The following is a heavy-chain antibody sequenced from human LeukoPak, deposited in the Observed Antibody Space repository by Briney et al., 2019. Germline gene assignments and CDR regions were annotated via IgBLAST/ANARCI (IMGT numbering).Heavy chain of an antibody. Sequence: ASVKVSCKASGYTFTSYDINWVRQATGQGLEWMGWMNPNSGNTGYAQKFQGRVTITRNTSISTAYMELSSLRSEDTAVYYCARAPPLYSSGWYGDEDYWGQGTLVTVSS. J-gene: IGHJ4*02. D-gene: IGHD6-19*01. CDR2: MNPNSGNT. V-gene: IGHV1-8*03. CDR1: GYTFTSYD. CDR3: ARAPPLYSSGWYGDEDY.